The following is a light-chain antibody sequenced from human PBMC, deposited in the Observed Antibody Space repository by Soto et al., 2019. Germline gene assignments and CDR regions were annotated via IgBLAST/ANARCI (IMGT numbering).Light chain of an antibody. Sequence: EIVLTQSPGTLSLSPGEGATLSCRANYDVSSSYVAWHQQKPGQAPRLLIYGASYRATGIPDRFSGSGSGRDFTLTISRLEPEDVAVYYCQQYGNSPITFGQGTRLEIK. CDR2: GAS. CDR3: QQYGNSPIT. V-gene: IGKV3-20*01. J-gene: IGKJ5*01. CDR1: YDVSSSY.